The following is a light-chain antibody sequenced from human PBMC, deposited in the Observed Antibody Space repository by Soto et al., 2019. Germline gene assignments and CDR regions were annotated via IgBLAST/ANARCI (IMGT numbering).Light chain of an antibody. CDR1: ESINRH. J-gene: IGKJ5*01. Sequence: DIQMTQSPSSLSASVGDRVTITCRASESINRHLNWYQQKLGKAPKLLIYAASSLQNGVPSRFSGSGSGTDFTLTISNLQPEDFATYYCQQSYSTLSITFGQGTRLEIK. V-gene: IGKV1-39*01. CDR2: AAS. CDR3: QQSYSTLSIT.